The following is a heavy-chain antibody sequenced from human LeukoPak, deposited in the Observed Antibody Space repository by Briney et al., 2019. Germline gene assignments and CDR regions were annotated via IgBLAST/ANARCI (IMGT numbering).Heavy chain of an antibody. CDR1: GYTFTSYY. J-gene: IGHJ5*02. D-gene: IGHD2-2*01. V-gene: IGHV1-46*01. Sequence: ASVKVSCKASGYTFTSYYMHWVRQAPGQGLEWMGIINPSGGSTSYAQKFQGRVTMTRDTSTSTVYMELSSLRSEDAAVYYCARSVVPAAGWFDPWGQGTLVTVSS. CDR2: INPSGGST. CDR3: ARSVVPAAGWFDP.